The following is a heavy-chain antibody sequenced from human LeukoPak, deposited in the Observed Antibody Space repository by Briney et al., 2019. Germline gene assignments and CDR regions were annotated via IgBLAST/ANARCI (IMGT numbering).Heavy chain of an antibody. CDR1: GFTFSKYA. CDR2: ISGSGSGGGI. J-gene: IGHJ4*02. D-gene: IGHD3-22*01. Sequence: GGSLRLSCAASGFTFSKYAMSWVRQAPGKGLEWVSNISGSGSGGGIYYADSVKGRFTISRDNAKNSLYLQMNSLRAEDTAVYYCARAGPYYYDSRPLWYWGQGTLVTVSS. CDR3: ARAGPYYYDSRPLWY. V-gene: IGHV3-23*01.